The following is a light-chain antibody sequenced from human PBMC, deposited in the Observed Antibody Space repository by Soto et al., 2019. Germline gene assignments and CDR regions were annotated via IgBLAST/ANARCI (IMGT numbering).Light chain of an antibody. CDR2: DNN. V-gene: IGLV1-51*01. J-gene: IGLJ2*01. CDR3: GTWDSSLSAPGDVV. Sequence: QSVLTQPPSVSAAPGQKVTISCSGSSSNIGNNYVSWYQQPPGTTPKLLIYDNNKRPSGIPDRFSGSKSGTSATLGITGTQTGDEADYYCGTWDSSLSAPGDVVFGGGTKLTVL. CDR1: SSNIGNNY.